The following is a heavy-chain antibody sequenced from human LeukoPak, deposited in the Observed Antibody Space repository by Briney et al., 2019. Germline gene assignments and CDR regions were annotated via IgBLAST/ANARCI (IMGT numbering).Heavy chain of an antibody. J-gene: IGHJ2*01. D-gene: IGHD4-17*01. CDR1: GFTFSSYE. CDR2: ISSSGSTI. Sequence: GGSLRLSCAASGFTFSSYEMNWVRQAPGKGLEWVSYISSSGSTIYYADSVKGRFTISRDNAKNSLYLQMNSLRAEDTAVYYCARGDYGDPRWYFDLWGRGTLVTVSP. CDR3: ARGDYGDPRWYFDL. V-gene: IGHV3-48*03.